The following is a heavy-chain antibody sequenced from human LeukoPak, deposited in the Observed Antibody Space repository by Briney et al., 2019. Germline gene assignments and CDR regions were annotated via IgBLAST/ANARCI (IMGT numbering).Heavy chain of an antibody. V-gene: IGHV6-1*01. Sequence: SQTLSLTFAISGDSVSSNSAAWNWIRQSPSRGPEWLGRTFYRSKWYNDYAVSVKSRITINPDTSKNQVSLQLNSVTPEDTAVYYCARETSFRYYDIWSGWDYWGQGTLVTVSS. D-gene: IGHD3-3*01. CDR1: GDSVSSNSAA. J-gene: IGHJ4*02. CDR2: TFYRSKWYN. CDR3: ARETSFRYYDIWSGWDY.